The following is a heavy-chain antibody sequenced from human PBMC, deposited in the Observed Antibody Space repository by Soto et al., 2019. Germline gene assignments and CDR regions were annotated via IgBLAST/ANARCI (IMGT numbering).Heavy chain of an antibody. CDR3: GRHRRETGTYTHPLDS. CDR2: VSYGGRT. D-gene: IGHD1-1*01. CDR1: GGSISSSSYY. J-gene: IGHJ4*02. V-gene: IGHV4-39*01. Sequence: PSETLSLTCTVAGGSISSSSYYWAWIRQPPGKGLDWIGSVSYGGRTYHNPSLRSRVTISVDTSKSQFFMNLTTVTAADTAIYYCGRHRRETGTYTHPLDSWGQGTLVTVSS.